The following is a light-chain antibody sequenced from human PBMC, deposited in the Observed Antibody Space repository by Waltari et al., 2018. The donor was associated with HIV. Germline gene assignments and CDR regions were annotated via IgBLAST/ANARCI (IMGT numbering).Light chain of an antibody. J-gene: IGLJ1*01. CDR3: VGWDGSLSGYV. CDR2: KNN. CDR1: SSNIGNDN. V-gene: IGLV1-47*01. Sequence: QSVLTQPPSASGTPGQTVTISCSGSSSNIGNDNVYWYQQLPGMTPKLLIYKNNQRPSGVPDRFAGSKAGTSASLAISGLRSEDEADYYCVGWDGSLSGYVFGAGTTVTVL.